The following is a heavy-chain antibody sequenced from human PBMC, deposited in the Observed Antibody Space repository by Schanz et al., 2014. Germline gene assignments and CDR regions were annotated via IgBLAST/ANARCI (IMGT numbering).Heavy chain of an antibody. CDR1: GFTFSSSW. CDR3: TRDTDYHFDY. V-gene: IGHV3-74*01. CDR2: TSHDGSFT. Sequence: EVRLVESGGGLVEPGGSLRLSCAASGFTFSSSWMHWVRQAPGKGLVWVSRTSHDGSFTTFADSVKGRFTISRDNARNILYLQMNSLRAEDTAVYYCTRDTDYHFDYWGQGTLVTVSS. D-gene: IGHD4-17*01. J-gene: IGHJ4*02.